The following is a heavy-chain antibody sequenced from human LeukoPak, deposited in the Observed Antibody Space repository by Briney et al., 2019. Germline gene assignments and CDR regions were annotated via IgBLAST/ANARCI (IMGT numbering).Heavy chain of an antibody. V-gene: IGHV3-73*01. J-gene: IGHJ4*02. Sequence: PGGSLRLSCAASGFTFSRYWMSWVRQASGKGLEWVGRIRSKANSYATSYAASVKGKFTISRDDSKNTAYLQMNSLRTEDTAVYYCVMEYFDQWGQGTLVTVSS. D-gene: IGHD3-3*01. CDR2: IRSKANSYAT. CDR3: VMEYFDQ. CDR1: GFTFSRYW.